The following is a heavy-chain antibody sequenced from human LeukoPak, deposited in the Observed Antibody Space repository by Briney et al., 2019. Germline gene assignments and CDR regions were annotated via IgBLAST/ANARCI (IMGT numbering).Heavy chain of an antibody. V-gene: IGHV3-7*04. CDR2: IKEDGSEK. CDR1: RFTFSNYW. J-gene: IGHJ6*03. CDR3: ARGKAALMDV. Sequence: GGSLRLSCEASRFTFSNYWMNWVRQAPGKGLEWVANIKEDGSEKYYVDSVRGRSTISSDNAKNSLYLQMNSLGGDDTALYYCARGKAALMDVWGKGTTVTVSS. D-gene: IGHD6-6*01.